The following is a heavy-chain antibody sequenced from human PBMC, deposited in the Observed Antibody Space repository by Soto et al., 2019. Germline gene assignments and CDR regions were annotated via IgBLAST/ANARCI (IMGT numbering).Heavy chain of an antibody. CDR1: GGSFSGYY. CDR3: AGGYYGSGYYCYGMDV. Sequence: SETLSLTCAVYGGSFSGYYWSWIRQPPGKGLEWIGEINHSGSTNYNPSLKSRVTISVDTSKNQFSLKLSSVTAADTAVYYCAGGYYGSGYYCYGMDVWGQGTTVTVSS. J-gene: IGHJ6*02. V-gene: IGHV4-34*01. CDR2: INHSGST. D-gene: IGHD3-10*01.